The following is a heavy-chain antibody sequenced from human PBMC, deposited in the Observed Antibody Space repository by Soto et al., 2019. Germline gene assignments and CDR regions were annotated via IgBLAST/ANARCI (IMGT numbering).Heavy chain of an antibody. CDR2: FDPEDGET. J-gene: IGHJ4*02. CDR1: GHTLTELS. D-gene: IGHD1-1*01. Sequence: QVQLLQSGAEVKKPGASVKVSCKVSGHTLTELSMHWVRQAPGRGLEWMGGFDPEDGETIFAQKFRGRVTMTEDTSTDSTYMELTGLRSEDTAVYYCAAGGTRWLHSPFDYWGQGTLVTISS. V-gene: IGHV1-24*01. CDR3: AAGGTRWLHSPFDY.